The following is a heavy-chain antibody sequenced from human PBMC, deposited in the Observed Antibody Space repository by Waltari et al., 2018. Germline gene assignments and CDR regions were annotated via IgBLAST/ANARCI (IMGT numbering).Heavy chain of an antibody. J-gene: IGHJ4*02. CDR1: GFTFGDYA. CDR3: SRGKYSSGWYGRY. Sequence: EVQLVESGGGLVQPGRSLRLSCTASGFTFGDYAMNWYRQAPGKGVGWVGFIRTKAYGGTTEYAASVKGRFTISRDDSKSIAYLQMNSLKTEDTAVYYCSRGKYSSGWYGRYWGQGTLVTVSS. CDR2: IRTKAYGGTT. D-gene: IGHD6-19*01. V-gene: IGHV3-49*03.